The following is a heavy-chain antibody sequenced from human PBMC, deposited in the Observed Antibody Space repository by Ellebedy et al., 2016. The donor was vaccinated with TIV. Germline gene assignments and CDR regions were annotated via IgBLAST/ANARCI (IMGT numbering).Heavy chain of an antibody. D-gene: IGHD4-23*01. V-gene: IGHV1-2*02. CDR1: GYTFTGYY. CDR3: ARVGYGDYVGYFDY. CDR2: INPNSGGT. J-gene: IGHJ4*02. Sequence: ASVKVSCKASGYTFTGYYMHWVRQAPGQGLEWMGWINPNSGGTNYAQKFQGRVTMTRDTSISTAYMELSRLRSDDSAVYYCARVGYGDYVGYFDYWGQGTLVIVSS.